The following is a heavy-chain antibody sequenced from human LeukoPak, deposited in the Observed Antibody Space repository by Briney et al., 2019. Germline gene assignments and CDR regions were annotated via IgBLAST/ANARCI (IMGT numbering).Heavy chain of an antibody. CDR3: ARDLEFYCSSTSCRALDI. V-gene: IGHV4-30-4*01. Sequence: PSQTPSLTCTVSGGSISSGDYYWSWIRQPPGKGLEWIGYIYYSGSTYYNPSLKSRVTISVDTSKNQFSLKLSSVTAADTAVYYCARDLEFYCSSTSCRALDIWGQGTMVTVSS. CDR2: IYYSGST. CDR1: GGSISSGDYY. D-gene: IGHD2-2*01. J-gene: IGHJ3*02.